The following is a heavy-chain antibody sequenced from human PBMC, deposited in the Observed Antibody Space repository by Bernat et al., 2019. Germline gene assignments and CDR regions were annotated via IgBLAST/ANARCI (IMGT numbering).Heavy chain of an antibody. CDR3: ATAPPLVVAATRSALFDY. V-gene: IGHV3-23*01. D-gene: IGHD2-15*01. Sequence: EVQLLESGGGLVQPGGSLRLSCAASGCTFSSDARSWVRQAPGKGLEWVSAISGSGGSTYSADSVKGRFTISSDNSKNTLYLPMNSLRAEDTAVYYCATAPPLVVAATRSALFDYWGQGTLVTVSS. CDR1: GCTFSSDA. J-gene: IGHJ4*02. CDR2: ISGSGGST.